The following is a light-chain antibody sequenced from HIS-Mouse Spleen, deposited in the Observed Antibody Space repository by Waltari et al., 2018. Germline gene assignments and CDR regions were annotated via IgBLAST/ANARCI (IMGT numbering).Light chain of an antibody. Sequence: AIQLTQSPSSLSASVGDRVTITCRASQGISSALAWYQQKPGKAPKLLIYDASSLERGVPSRFSCSGSVTDFTLTSSSLQPEDFATYYCQQFNSYPYTFGQGTKLEIK. V-gene: IGKV1-13*02. CDR3: QQFNSYPYT. CDR1: QGISSA. J-gene: IGKJ2*01. CDR2: DAS.